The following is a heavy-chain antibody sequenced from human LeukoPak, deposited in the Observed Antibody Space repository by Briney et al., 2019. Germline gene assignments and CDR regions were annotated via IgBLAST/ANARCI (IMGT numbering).Heavy chain of an antibody. CDR3: AGAGSETQWRAFDF. Sequence: PGGSLRLSCAASGFTFSRYDMHWVRQATGKGLEWVSGIGIAGDTYYAGSVKGRFTISRENAKNSLYLQMNSLTAGDTAVYYCAGAGSETQWRAFDFWGQGALVTVFS. V-gene: IGHV3-13*01. CDR1: GFTFSRYD. D-gene: IGHD6-19*01. CDR2: IGIAGDT. J-gene: IGHJ4*02.